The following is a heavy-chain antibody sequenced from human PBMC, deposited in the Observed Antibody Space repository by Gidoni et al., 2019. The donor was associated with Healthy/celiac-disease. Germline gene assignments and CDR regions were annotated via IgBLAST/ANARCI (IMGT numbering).Heavy chain of an antibody. CDR1: GFTFSSYG. D-gene: IGHD3-3*01. CDR3: AKDLFPLRFSTDYYYYYGMDV. Sequence: QVQLVESGGGVAQPGRSLRLSCAASGFTFSSYGMPWVRQAPGKGLEWVAVISYDGSNKYYADSVKGRFTISRDNSKNTLYLQMNSLRAEDTAVYYCAKDLFPLRFSTDYYYYYGMDVWGQGTTVTVSS. V-gene: IGHV3-30*18. CDR2: ISYDGSNK. J-gene: IGHJ6*02.